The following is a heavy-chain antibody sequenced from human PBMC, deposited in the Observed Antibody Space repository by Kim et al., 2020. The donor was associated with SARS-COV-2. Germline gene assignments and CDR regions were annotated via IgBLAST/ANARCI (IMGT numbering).Heavy chain of an antibody. Sequence: GESLKISCKGSGYSFTSYWIGWVRQMPGKGLEWMGIIYPGDSDTRYSPSFQGQVTISADKSISTAYLQWSSLKASDTAMYYCARHGYSTPWGQQLVRPEYFQHWGQGTLVTVSS. V-gene: IGHV5-51*01. CDR3: ARHGYSTPWGQQLVRPEYFQH. D-gene: IGHD6-13*01. CDR1: GYSFTSYW. J-gene: IGHJ1*01. CDR2: IYPGDSDT.